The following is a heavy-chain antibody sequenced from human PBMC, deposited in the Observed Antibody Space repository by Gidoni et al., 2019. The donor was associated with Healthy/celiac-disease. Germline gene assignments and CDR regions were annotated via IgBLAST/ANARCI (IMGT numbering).Heavy chain of an antibody. D-gene: IGHD3-16*02. CDR3: ARGLIRAALGY. J-gene: IGHJ4*02. V-gene: IGHV4-34*01. CDR2: INHSGST. CDR1: GGSFSGYY. Sequence: QVQLQQWCAGLLTPSQTLSLTCAVYGGSFSGYYWSWIRQPPGKGLEWIGEINHSGSTNYNPSIKSRVTKSVEKSKNKFSMKLSSVTDADTDVYYWARGLIRAALGYWGQGTLVTVSS.